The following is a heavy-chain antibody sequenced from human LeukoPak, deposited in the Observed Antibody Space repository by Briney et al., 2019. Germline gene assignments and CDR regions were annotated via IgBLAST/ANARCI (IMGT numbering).Heavy chain of an antibody. J-gene: IGHJ1*01. Sequence: SETLPHICSVSGGSISSSSYYWGWIRQPPGKGLEWIGSIYYSGSTYYNPSLKSRVTISVDTSKNQFSLKLSSVTAADTAVYYCARPHDSKGLHFNDWGQG. CDR2: IYYSGST. CDR3: ARPHDSKGLHFND. D-gene: IGHD3-22*01. CDR1: GGSISSSSYY. V-gene: IGHV4-39*01.